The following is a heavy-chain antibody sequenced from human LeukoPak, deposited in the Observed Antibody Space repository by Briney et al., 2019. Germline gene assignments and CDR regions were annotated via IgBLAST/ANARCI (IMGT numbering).Heavy chain of an antibody. CDR2: INPNSGGT. J-gene: IGHJ6*04. Sequence: ASVKVSCKASGYTFTGYYMHWVRQAPGQGLGWVGWINPNSGGTNYAQKFQGWVTMTRDTSISTAYMELSRLRSDDTAVYYCARAPSDCSGGSCYEKTRLSYYYYYGMDVWGKGTTVTVSS. D-gene: IGHD2-15*01. V-gene: IGHV1-2*04. CDR1: GYTFTGYY. CDR3: ARAPSDCSGGSCYEKTRLSYYYYYGMDV.